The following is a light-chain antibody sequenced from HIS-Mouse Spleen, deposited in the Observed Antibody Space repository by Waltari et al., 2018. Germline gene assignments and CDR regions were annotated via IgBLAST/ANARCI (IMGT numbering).Light chain of an antibody. V-gene: IGKV3-20*01. Sequence: EIVLTQSPGTLSLSPGERATLSCRASQSVSSSYLAWYQQKPGQAPRLLIYGASSRATSIPDRISGRGPGTDFNLTISRLEHEDFAVYDGKQYGSSPMTFGQGTKVEIK. J-gene: IGKJ1*01. CDR3: KQYGSSPMT. CDR1: QSVSSSY. CDR2: GAS.